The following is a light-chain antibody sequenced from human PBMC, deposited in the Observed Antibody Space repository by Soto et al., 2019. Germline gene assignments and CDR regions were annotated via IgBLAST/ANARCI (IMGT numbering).Light chain of an antibody. CDR1: QSVLYSSNNKNY. Sequence: DIVMTQSPDSLAVSLGERATINCKSSQSVLYSSNNKNYLAWYQQKSGQPPKLLIYWASTRESGVPDRFSGSGSGKDFTLTISSLQAEDVAVYYCQQYYSTPPTFGQGTEVEIK. CDR3: QQYYSTPPT. V-gene: IGKV4-1*01. J-gene: IGKJ1*01. CDR2: WAS.